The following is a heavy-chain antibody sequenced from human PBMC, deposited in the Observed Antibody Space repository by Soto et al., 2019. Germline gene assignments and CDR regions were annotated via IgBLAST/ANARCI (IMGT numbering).Heavy chain of an antibody. CDR3: ARGSYDILTGYYRGTDNWFDP. V-gene: IGHV4-34*01. J-gene: IGHJ5*02. Sequence: SETLSLTCDVYGGSFSGYYWSWIRQPPGKGLEWIGEINHSGSTNYNPSLKSRVTISVDTSKNQFSLKLSSVTAADTAAYYCARGSYDILTGYYRGTDNWFDPWGQGALVTVSS. D-gene: IGHD3-9*01. CDR2: INHSGST. CDR1: GGSFSGYY.